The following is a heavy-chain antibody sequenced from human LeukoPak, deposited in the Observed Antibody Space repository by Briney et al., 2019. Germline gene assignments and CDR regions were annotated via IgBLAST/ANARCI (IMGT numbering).Heavy chain of an antibody. Sequence: GASVKVSCKASGYTLTSYGISWVRQAPGQGLEWMGWISAYNGNTNYAQKLQGRVTMTTDTSTSTAYMELRSLRSDDTAVYYCARVPDYYGSGSWWFDPWGQGTLVTVSS. CDR3: ARVPDYYGSGSWWFDP. J-gene: IGHJ5*02. CDR2: ISAYNGNT. CDR1: GYTLTSYG. D-gene: IGHD3-10*01. V-gene: IGHV1-18*01.